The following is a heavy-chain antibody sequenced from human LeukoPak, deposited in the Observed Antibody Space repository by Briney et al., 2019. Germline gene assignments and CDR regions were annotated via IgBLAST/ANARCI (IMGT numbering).Heavy chain of an antibody. V-gene: IGHV4-59*01. Sequence: NTSETLSLTCTVSGGSISSYYWSWIRQPPAKGLEWIGYIYYSGSTNYNPSLKSRVTISVDTSKNQFSLKLSSVTAADTAVYYCARSAGGGLIDYWGQGTLVTVSS. D-gene: IGHD5-24*01. J-gene: IGHJ4*02. CDR1: GGSISSYY. CDR3: ARSAGGGLIDY. CDR2: IYYSGST.